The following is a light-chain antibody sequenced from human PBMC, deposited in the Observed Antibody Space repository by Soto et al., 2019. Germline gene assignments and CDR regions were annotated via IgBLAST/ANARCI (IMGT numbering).Light chain of an antibody. Sequence: EIVVTQSPATLSLSPGERVTLSRRASQSISSYLAWYQQKPGQAPRLLIYDASNRATDIPARFSGSGSGTDFTLTISSLEPEDFAVYYCQQRSNWPITFGQGTRLEIK. CDR3: QQRSNWPIT. CDR2: DAS. CDR1: QSISSY. V-gene: IGKV3-11*01. J-gene: IGKJ5*01.